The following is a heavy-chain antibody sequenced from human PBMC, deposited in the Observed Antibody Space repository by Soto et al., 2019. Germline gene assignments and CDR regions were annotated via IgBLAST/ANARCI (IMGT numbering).Heavy chain of an antibody. J-gene: IGHJ4*02. CDR3: ASGWFGELLFDY. CDR2: IYYSGST. V-gene: IGHV4-31*03. CDR1: GGSISSGGYY. Sequence: PSETLSLTCTVSGGSISSGGYYWSWIRQHPGKGLEWIGYIYYSGSTYYNPSLKSRVTISVDTSKNQFSLKLSSVTAADTAVYYCASGWFGELLFDYWGQGTLVTVSS. D-gene: IGHD3-10*01.